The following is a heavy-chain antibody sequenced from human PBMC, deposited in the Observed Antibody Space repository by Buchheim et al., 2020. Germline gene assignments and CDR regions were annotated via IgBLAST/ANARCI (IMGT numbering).Heavy chain of an antibody. CDR3: ARVMFGVTTYFDY. Sequence: EVQLVESGGGLVQPGGSLRLSCAASGFTFSSYWMTWVRQAPGKGLEWVANIKQDGSEKSYVDSVKGRFTISRDNAKNSLYLQMNSLRVEDTAVYYCARVMFGVTTYFDYWGQGIL. CDR2: IKQDGSEK. CDR1: GFTFSSYW. D-gene: IGHD4-17*01. J-gene: IGHJ4*02. V-gene: IGHV3-7*03.